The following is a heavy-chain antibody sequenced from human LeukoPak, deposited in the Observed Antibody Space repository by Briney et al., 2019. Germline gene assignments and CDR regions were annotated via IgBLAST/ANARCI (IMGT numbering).Heavy chain of an antibody. Sequence: GGSLRLSCAASGFTFSSYAMSWVRQAPGKGLEWVSAISGSGGSTYYADSVKGRFTISRDNSKNTLYLQMSSLRAEDTAVYYCAKDSAGYSSSWYVIESNWFDPWGQGTLVTVSS. CDR3: AKDSAGYSSSWYVIESNWFDP. D-gene: IGHD6-13*01. V-gene: IGHV3-23*01. J-gene: IGHJ5*02. CDR2: ISGSGGST. CDR1: GFTFSSYA.